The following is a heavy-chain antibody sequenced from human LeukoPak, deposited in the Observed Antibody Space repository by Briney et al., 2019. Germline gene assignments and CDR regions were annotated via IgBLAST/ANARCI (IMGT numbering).Heavy chain of an antibody. Sequence: SETLSLTCTVSGGSISSHYWSWIRQPPGKGLEWIGRIYSSGSTNYNPSLKDRVTMSVDTSKDQFSLKLSSVTAADTAVYYCARSDSSSAHTAFDYWGQGTLVTVSS. J-gene: IGHJ4*02. V-gene: IGHV4-4*07. CDR2: IYSSGST. D-gene: IGHD2-2*01. CDR3: ARSDSSSAHTAFDY. CDR1: GGSISSHY.